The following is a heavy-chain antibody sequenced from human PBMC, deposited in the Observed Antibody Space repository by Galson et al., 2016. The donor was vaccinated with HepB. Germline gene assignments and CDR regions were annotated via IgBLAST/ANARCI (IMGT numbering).Heavy chain of an antibody. CDR2: IKQDGSEQ. D-gene: IGHD4-23*01. Sequence: SLRLSCAASGFTFSSYWMRWVRQAPGKRLECVANIKQDGSEQYYVDSVKGRFTISRDKAKKSLYLQMNSLRAEDTAVYYCARDLWRGGRIDYWGQGTLVTVSS. J-gene: IGHJ4*02. CDR1: GFTFSSYW. CDR3: ARDLWRGGRIDY. V-gene: IGHV3-7*01.